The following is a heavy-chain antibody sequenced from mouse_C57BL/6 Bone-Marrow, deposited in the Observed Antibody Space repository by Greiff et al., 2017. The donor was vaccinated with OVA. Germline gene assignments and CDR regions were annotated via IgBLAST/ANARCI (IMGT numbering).Heavy chain of an antibody. V-gene: IGHV7-1*01. Sequence: EVQRVDSGGGLVQSGRSLRLSCATSGFTFSDFYMEWVRQAPGKGLEWIAASRNKANDYTTEYSASVKGRFIVSRDTSQSILYLQMNALRAEDTAIYYCARDARDGYPAWFAYWGQGTLVTVSA. CDR2: SRNKANDYTT. J-gene: IGHJ3*01. CDR1: GFTFSDFY. D-gene: IGHD2-3*01. CDR3: ARDARDGYPAWFAY.